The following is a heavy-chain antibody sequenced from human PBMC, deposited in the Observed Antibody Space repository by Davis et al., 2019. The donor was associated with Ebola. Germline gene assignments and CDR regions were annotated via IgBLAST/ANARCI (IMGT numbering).Heavy chain of an antibody. D-gene: IGHD6-19*01. Sequence: GESLKISCAASGFTVSSNYMSWVRQAPGKGLEWVSVIYSGGSTYYADSVKGRFTISRDNSKNTLYLQMNSLRAEDTAVYYCAKDLYSSGWYEPYYYYYYGMDVWGQGTTVTVSS. CDR2: IYSGGST. J-gene: IGHJ6*02. CDR1: GFTVSSNY. CDR3: AKDLYSSGWYEPYYYYYYGMDV. V-gene: IGHV3-53*01.